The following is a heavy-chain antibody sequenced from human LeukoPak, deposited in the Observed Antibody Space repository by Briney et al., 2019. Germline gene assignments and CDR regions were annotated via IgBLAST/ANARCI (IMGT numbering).Heavy chain of an antibody. CDR2: IYHTGST. Sequence: PSETLSLTCTVSGGSISSYYWSWIRQPPGKGLEWIANIYHTGSTNYNPSLSSRVTITIDTAKNQFSLKLTSVTAADTAVYYCARRGRNSSGWQDYLWGQGTLVTVSS. J-gene: IGHJ4*02. V-gene: IGHV4-59*01. D-gene: IGHD6-25*01. CDR3: ARRGRNSSGWQDYL. CDR1: GGSISSYY.